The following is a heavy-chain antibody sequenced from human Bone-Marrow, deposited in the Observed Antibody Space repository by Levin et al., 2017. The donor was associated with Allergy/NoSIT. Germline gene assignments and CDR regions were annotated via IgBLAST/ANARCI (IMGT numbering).Heavy chain of an antibody. J-gene: IGHJ4*02. CDR2: INHSGST. CDR1: GGSFSGYY. V-gene: IGHV4-34*01. Sequence: SETLSLTCAVYGGSFSGYYWSWIRQPPGKGLEWIGEINHSGSTNYNPSLKSRVTISVDTSKNQFSLKLSSVTAADTAVYYCAREVRAPGRYCSSTSCMYYFDYWGQGTLVTVSS. D-gene: IGHD2-2*01. CDR3: AREVRAPGRYCSSTSCMYYFDY.